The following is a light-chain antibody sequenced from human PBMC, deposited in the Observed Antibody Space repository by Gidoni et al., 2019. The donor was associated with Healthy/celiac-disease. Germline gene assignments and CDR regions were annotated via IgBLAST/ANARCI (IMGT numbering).Light chain of an antibody. CDR2: KAS. J-gene: IGKJ1*01. V-gene: IGKV1-5*03. CDR1: QSISSW. CDR3: QQSRT. Sequence: DLQITQSPSTLSASVGDRVTSTCRASQSISSWLAWYQQKPGKVPKLLIYKASSLESGVPSRFSGSGSGTEFTLTISSLQPDDFATYYCQQSRTFGQGTKVEIK.